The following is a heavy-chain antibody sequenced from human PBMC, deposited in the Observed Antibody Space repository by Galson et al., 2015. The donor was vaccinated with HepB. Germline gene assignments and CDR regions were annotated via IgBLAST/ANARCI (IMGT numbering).Heavy chain of an antibody. D-gene: IGHD3-22*01. Sequence: SLRLSCAASGFTFSSYAMHWVRQAPGKGLEWVAVISYDGSNKYYADSVKGRFTISRDNSKNTLYLQMNSLRAEDTAVYYCARSGWGYYDSGGDYWGQGTLVTVSS. J-gene: IGHJ4*02. CDR2: ISYDGSNK. CDR3: ARSGWGYYDSGGDY. CDR1: GFTFSSYA. V-gene: IGHV3-30*04.